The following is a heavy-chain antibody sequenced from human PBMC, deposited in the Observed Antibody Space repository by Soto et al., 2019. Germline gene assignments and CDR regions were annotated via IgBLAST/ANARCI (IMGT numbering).Heavy chain of an antibody. CDR3: ARPDFGDYWYFDL. CDR2: IIPALGTA. CDR1: GGTFSSHT. J-gene: IGHJ2*01. V-gene: IGHV1-69*08. D-gene: IGHD4-17*01. Sequence: QDQLVQSGAEVKKPGSSVKVSCKASGGTFSSHTFSWVRQAPGQGLEWMGRIIPALGTATYAQKFQGRVTTTADESATTVYMDLNSLRSEDTAVYYCARPDFGDYWYFDLWGRGTLVTVSS.